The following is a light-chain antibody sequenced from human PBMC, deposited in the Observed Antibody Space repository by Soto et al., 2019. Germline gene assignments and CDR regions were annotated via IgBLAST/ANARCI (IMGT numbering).Light chain of an antibody. CDR1: QSISTW. CDR3: QQYNSYPLT. CDR2: RAS. Sequence: DIQMTQSPSTLSASVGDRVTITCRASQSISTWLAWYQQKLGKAPKLLIYRASSLGSGVPSRFSGSGSGTEFPLTISSLQHDDFATYFCQQYNSYPLTFGGGSKG. J-gene: IGKJ4*01. V-gene: IGKV1-5*03.